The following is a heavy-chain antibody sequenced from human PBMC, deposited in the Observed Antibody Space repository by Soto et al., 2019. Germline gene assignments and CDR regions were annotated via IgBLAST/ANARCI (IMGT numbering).Heavy chain of an antibody. D-gene: IGHD3-16*02. V-gene: IGHV1-8*01. J-gene: IGHJ5*02. CDR3: ARGIARYDYIWGSYRYLSWFDP. Sequence: ASVKVSCKASGYTFTSYDINWVRQATGQGLEWMGWMNPNSGNTGYAQKFQGRVTMTRNTSISTAYMELSSLRSEDTAVYYCARGIARYDYIWGSYRYLSWFDPWGQGTLVTVSS. CDR2: MNPNSGNT. CDR1: GYTFTSYD.